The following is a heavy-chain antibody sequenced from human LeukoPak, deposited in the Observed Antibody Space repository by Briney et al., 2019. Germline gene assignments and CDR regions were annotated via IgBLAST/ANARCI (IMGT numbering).Heavy chain of an antibody. D-gene: IGHD5-12*01. CDR1: GGSFSGYY. V-gene: IGHV4-34*01. Sequence: SETLSLTCAVYGGSFSGYYWSWIRQSPGKGLEWIGEINHSGSTNYNPSLKSRVTISVDTSKNQFSLRLISVTAADTAVYFCARGEGYSGYDWKYYFDLGGQRTLDSVSS. J-gene: IGHJ4*02. CDR2: INHSGST. CDR3: ARGEGYSGYDWKYYFDL.